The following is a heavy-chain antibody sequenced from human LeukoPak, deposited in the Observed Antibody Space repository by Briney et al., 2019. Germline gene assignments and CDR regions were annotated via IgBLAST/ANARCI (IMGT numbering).Heavy chain of an antibody. Sequence: ETLSLTCAVYGGSFSGYYWSWVRQAPGKGLEWVSVIYSGGSTYYADSVKGRFTISRDNSKNMLYLQMNSLRAEDTAVYYCARHDWFDPWGQGTLVTVSS. D-gene: IGHD3-3*01. V-gene: IGHV3-53*01. J-gene: IGHJ5*02. CDR2: IYSGGST. CDR1: GGSFSGYY. CDR3: ARHDWFDP.